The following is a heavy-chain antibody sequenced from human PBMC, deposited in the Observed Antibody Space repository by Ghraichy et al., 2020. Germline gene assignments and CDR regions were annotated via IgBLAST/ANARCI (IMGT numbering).Heavy chain of an antibody. V-gene: IGHV1-18*01. CDR1: GYTFTSYG. CDR3: ARVEAVEGYYYYGMDV. J-gene: IGHJ6*02. D-gene: IGHD6-19*01. Sequence: ASVKVSCKASGYTFTSYGISWVRQAPGQGLEWMGWISAYNGNTNYAQKLQGRVTMTTDTSTSTAYMELRSLRSDDTAVYYCARVEAVEGYYYYGMDVWGQGTTVTVSS. CDR2: ISAYNGNT.